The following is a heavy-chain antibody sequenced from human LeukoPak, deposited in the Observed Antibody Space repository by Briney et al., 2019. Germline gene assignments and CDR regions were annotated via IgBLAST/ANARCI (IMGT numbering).Heavy chain of an antibody. V-gene: IGHV4-59*01. D-gene: IGHD3-22*01. Sequence: SETLSLTCTVSGGSTSSYYWSWIRQPPGKGLEWIGYIYYSGSTNYNPSLKSRVTISVDTSKNQFSLKLSSATAADTAVYYCAIDSSGYYDAFDIWGQGTMVTVSS. CDR3: AIDSSGYYDAFDI. J-gene: IGHJ3*02. CDR2: IYYSGST. CDR1: GGSTSSYY.